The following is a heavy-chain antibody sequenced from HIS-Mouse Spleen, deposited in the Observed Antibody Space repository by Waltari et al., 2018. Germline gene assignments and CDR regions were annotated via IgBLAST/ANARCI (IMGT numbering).Heavy chain of an antibody. Sequence: QLQLQESGPGLVKPSETLSLTCTVPGGSISSSSYDLGWLRQPPGKGLEWIGSIYYSGSTYYNPSLKSRVTISVDTSKNQFSLKLSSVTAADTAVYYCAREIPYSSSWYDWYFDLWGRGTLVTVSS. V-gene: IGHV4-39*07. CDR3: AREIPYSSSWYDWYFDL. D-gene: IGHD6-13*01. CDR1: GGSISSSSYD. CDR2: IYYSGST. J-gene: IGHJ2*01.